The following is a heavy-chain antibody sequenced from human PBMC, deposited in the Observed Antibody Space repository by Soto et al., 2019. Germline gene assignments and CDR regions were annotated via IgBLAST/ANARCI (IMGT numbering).Heavy chain of an antibody. D-gene: IGHD6-13*01. CDR2: INPNSGGA. CDR3: ARGDRIAAAGTQHYYYYGMDV. Sequence: ASVKVSCKASGYTFTGYYMHWVRQAPGQGLEWMGWINPNSGGANYAQKFQGWVTMTRDTSISTAYMELSRLRSDDTAVYYSARGDRIAAAGTQHYYYYGMDVWGQGTTVTVSS. CDR1: GYTFTGYY. J-gene: IGHJ6*02. V-gene: IGHV1-2*04.